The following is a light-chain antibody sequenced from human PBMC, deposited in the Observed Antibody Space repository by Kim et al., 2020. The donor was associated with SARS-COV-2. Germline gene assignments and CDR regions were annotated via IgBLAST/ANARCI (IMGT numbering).Light chain of an antibody. Sequence: VSPGQTASITCSGDKLGDKYACWYQQKPGQSPVLVIYQDSKRPSGIPERFSGSNSGNTATLIISGTQAMDEADYYCQAWDSSTGGVFGGGTQLTVL. CDR2: QDS. CDR3: QAWDSSTGGV. J-gene: IGLJ3*02. V-gene: IGLV3-1*01. CDR1: KLGDKY.